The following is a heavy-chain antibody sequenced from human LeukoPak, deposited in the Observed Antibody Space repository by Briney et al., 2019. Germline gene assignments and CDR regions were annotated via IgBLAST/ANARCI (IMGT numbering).Heavy chain of an antibody. CDR1: GFTFSSFV. CDR2: ITAGGSNT. Sequence: GGSLRLSCGASGFTFSSFVMSWVRQTPGKGLEWVAAITAGGSNTYYADSVKGRFTISRDNSKNTLHLQMNSLRAEDTAVYYCATRGTSATKYFADWGQGTLVSVSS. J-gene: IGHJ4*02. V-gene: IGHV3-23*01. D-gene: IGHD1-1*01. CDR3: ATRGTSATKYFAD.